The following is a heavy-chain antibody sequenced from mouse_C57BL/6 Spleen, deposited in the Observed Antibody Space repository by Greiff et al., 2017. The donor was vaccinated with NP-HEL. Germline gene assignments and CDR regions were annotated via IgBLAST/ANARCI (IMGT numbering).Heavy chain of an antibody. D-gene: IGHD2-1*01. V-gene: IGHV1-59*01. CDR1: GYTFTSYW. Sequence: VQLQQSGAELVRPGTSVKLSCKASGYTFTSYWMHWVKQRPGQGLEWIGVIDPSDSYTNYNQKFKGKATLTVDTSSSTAYMQLSSLTSEDSAVYYCARLGGNPFAYWGQGTLVTVSA. CDR3: ARLGGNPFAY. CDR2: IDPSDSYT. J-gene: IGHJ3*01.